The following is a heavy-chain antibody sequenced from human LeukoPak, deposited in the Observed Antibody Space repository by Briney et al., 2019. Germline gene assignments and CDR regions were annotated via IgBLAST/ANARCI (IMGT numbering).Heavy chain of an antibody. CDR3: AKGPAPRLGEFSYHALVDY. Sequence: AGGSLRLSCAASGFTVSGNYMSWVRQAPGKGLGWVSVIYSGGGTYYADSVRGRFTISRDNSKNTLYLQMNSLRAEDTAVYYCAKGPAPRLGEFSYHALVDYWGQGTLVTVSS. D-gene: IGHD3-16*02. V-gene: IGHV3-53*05. CDR2: IYSGGGT. CDR1: GFTVSGNY. J-gene: IGHJ4*02.